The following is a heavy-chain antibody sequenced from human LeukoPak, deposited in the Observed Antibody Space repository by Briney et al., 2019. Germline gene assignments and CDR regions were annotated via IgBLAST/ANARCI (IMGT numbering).Heavy chain of an antibody. CDR3: ARDVGATPGYFDY. CDR1: GGSISSYY. Sequence: PSETLSLTCTVSGGSISSYYWSWIRQPPGKGLEWIGYIYYSGSANYNPSLKSQVTISVGTSKNQVSLKLSSVTAADTAVYYCARDVGATPGYFDYWGQGTLVTVSS. D-gene: IGHD1-26*01. J-gene: IGHJ4*02. V-gene: IGHV4-59*01. CDR2: IYYSGSA.